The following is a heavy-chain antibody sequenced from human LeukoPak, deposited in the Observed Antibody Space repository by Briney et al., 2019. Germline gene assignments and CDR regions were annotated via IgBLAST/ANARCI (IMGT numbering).Heavy chain of an antibody. CDR3: AGSSSPGWVDY. Sequence: SETLSLTCAVSGGSISSSSYYWGWIRQPPGKGLEWIGYIYYSGSTNYNPSLKSRVTISVDTSKNQFSLKLSSVTAADTAVYYCAGSSSPGWVDYWGQGTLVTVSS. V-gene: IGHV4-61*05. J-gene: IGHJ4*02. CDR2: IYYSGST. D-gene: IGHD6-13*01. CDR1: GGSISSSSYY.